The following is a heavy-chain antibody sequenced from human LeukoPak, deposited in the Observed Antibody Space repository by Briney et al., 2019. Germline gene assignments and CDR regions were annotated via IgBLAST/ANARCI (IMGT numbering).Heavy chain of an antibody. D-gene: IGHD3-22*01. V-gene: IGHV3-53*01. J-gene: IGHJ4*02. CDR1: GFTVSSNY. CDR2: IYSGGST. CDR3: ARSDSSGYYSPYFDY. Sequence: GGSLRLSCAASGFTVSSNYMSWVRQAPGKGLEWVSVIYSGGSTYYADSVKGRFTISRDNSKNTLYLQMNSLRAEDTAVYYCARSDSSGYYSPYFDYWGRGTLVTVSS.